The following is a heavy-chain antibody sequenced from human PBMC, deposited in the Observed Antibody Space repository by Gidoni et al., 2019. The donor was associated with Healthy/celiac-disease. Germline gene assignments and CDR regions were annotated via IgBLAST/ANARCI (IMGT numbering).Heavy chain of an antibody. CDR2: ISSSSSYI. Sequence: EVQLVESGGGLVKPGGSLRLSFAASGFTFSRYSMNWVRQAPGKGLEWVSSISSSSSYIYYADSVKGRFTISRDNAKNSLYLQMNSLRAEDTAVYYCARGDRDWNYVSWYFDLWGRGTLVTVSS. CDR3: ARGDRDWNYVSWYFDL. J-gene: IGHJ2*01. CDR1: GFTFSRYS. D-gene: IGHD1-7*01. V-gene: IGHV3-21*01.